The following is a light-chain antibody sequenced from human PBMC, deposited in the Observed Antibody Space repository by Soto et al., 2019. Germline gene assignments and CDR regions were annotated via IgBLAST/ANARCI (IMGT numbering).Light chain of an antibody. Sequence: EIVLTQSPGTLSLSPGERATLSCRASQSVSSNYLAWYQQIPGQAPRLLIHGAFSRATGIPDRFSGRGSEIDCTLTISRLEPEDLGVYYCQQYSRSVWTFGQGTKVEIK. CDR1: QSVSSNY. CDR3: QQYSRSVWT. V-gene: IGKV3-20*01. CDR2: GAF. J-gene: IGKJ1*01.